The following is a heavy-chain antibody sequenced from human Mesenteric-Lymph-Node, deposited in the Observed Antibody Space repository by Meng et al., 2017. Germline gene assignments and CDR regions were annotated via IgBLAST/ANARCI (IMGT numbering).Heavy chain of an antibody. CDR1: VGSVSSVDHQ. CDR3: ARDYWGSLDY. CDR2: AGANQKLSVGA. V-gene: IGHV4-61*08. D-gene: IGHD7-27*01. Sequence: VQLQESGPGLVRPSETPPLICTFSVGSVSSVDHQWGWIRQPPGKALEWIGFAGANQKLSVGANQNPSLKTRVTISSDTSKNQFSLKLTSVSAADTAVYYCARDYWGSLDYWGQGILVTVSS. J-gene: IGHJ4*02.